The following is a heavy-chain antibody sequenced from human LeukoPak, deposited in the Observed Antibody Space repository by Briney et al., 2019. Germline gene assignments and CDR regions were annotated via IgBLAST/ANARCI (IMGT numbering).Heavy chain of an antibody. V-gene: IGHV4-30-2*01. D-gene: IGHD3-10*01. CDR3: ASSSMVRGVNPFDY. J-gene: IGHJ4*02. CDR1: GGSISSGGYS. CDR2: IYHSGST. Sequence: SQTLSLTCAVSGGSISSGGYSWSWIRQPPGKGLEWIGYIYHSGSTYYNPSLKSRVTISVDRSKNQFSLKLSSATAADTAVYYCASSSMVRGVNPFDYWGQGTLVTVSS.